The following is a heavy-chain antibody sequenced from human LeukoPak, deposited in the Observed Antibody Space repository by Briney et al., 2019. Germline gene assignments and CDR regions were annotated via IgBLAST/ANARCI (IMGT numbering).Heavy chain of an antibody. V-gene: IGHV3-7*03. Sequence: EGSLRLSCAASGFTFSSYGMHWVRQSPGKGLEWVANIKQDGSKEHYVDSVKGRFTISRDSAKNSVYLQMNSLRAEDTAVYYCAKDPAYGDLDYWGQGTLVTVSS. D-gene: IGHD4-17*01. CDR2: IKQDGSKE. J-gene: IGHJ4*02. CDR3: AKDPAYGDLDY. CDR1: GFTFSSYG.